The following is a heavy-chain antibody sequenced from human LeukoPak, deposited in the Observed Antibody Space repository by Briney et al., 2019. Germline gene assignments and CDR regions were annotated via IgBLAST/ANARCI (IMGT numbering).Heavy chain of an antibody. CDR1: GYTFTSYG. CDR2: ISAYNGNT. D-gene: IGHD6-19*01. CDR3: ARDDWQWLELDY. V-gene: IGHV1-18*01. Sequence: ASVKVSCKASGYTFTSYGISWVRQAPGQGLEWMGWISAYNGNTNYAQRLQGRVTMTTDPSTSTAYMELRSLRSDDTAVYYCARDDWQWLELDYWGQGTLVTVSS. J-gene: IGHJ4*02.